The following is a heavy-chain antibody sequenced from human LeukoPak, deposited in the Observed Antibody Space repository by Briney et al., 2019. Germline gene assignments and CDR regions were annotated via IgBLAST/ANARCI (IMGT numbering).Heavy chain of an antibody. CDR1: GYSFTSYW. CDR2: IYPGDSDT. Sequence: GESLKISCRGSGYSFTSYWIGWVRQVPGKGLEWMGFIYPGDSDTRYSPSFQGQVTISADKSISTAYLQWSSLKASDTAMYYCARRSRIAAPGTEYFQHWGQGTLVTVSS. CDR3: ARRSRIAAPGTEYFQH. V-gene: IGHV5-51*01. J-gene: IGHJ1*01. D-gene: IGHD6-13*01.